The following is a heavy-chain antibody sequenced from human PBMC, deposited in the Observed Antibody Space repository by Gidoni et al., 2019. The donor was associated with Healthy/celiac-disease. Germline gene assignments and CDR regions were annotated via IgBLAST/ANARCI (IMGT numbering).Heavy chain of an antibody. Sequence: QVQLVESGGGVVQPGRSLRLYCAASGFPFSSYGMHWVRQAPGKGLEWVAVISYDGSNKYYADSVKGRFTISRDNSKNTLYLQMNSLRAEDTAVYYCVYSSNPDAFDIWGQGTMVTVSS. CDR1: GFPFSSYG. D-gene: IGHD6-13*01. V-gene: IGHV3-30*03. CDR2: ISYDGSNK. CDR3: VYSSNPDAFDI. J-gene: IGHJ3*02.